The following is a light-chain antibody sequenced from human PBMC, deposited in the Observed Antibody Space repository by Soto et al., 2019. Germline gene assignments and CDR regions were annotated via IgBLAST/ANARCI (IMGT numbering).Light chain of an antibody. CDR3: SSYTHSNNYV. CDR1: SSDVGNYDY. CDR2: AVS. J-gene: IGLJ1*01. V-gene: IGLV2-14*03. Sequence: QSALTQPASVSGYPGQSITISCTGTSSDVGNYDYVSWYQQYPGKATSLMIYAVSRRPSGVSNLCYGSKSDNTASLIISGRHAEHEDDYYCSSYTHSNNYVFGNGTKMT.